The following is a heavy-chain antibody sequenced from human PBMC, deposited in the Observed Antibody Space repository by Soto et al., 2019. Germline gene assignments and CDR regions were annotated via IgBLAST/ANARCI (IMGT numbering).Heavy chain of an antibody. V-gene: IGHV4-59*01. Sequence: QVQLQESAPGLVETSETLSLTCTVSGGSLGSYYWSWIRQPPGKGLVWSGYVFYTGRANYNASLNSRVTISLATPNYQFSLKLSSGTAADTPVYYGATDGAWRMTTNPCSYNGMVAWGPGTTVTVSS. J-gene: IGHJ6*02. CDR2: VFYTGRA. CDR3: ATDGAWRMTTNPCSYNGMVA. CDR1: GGSLGSYY. D-gene: IGHD4-4*01.